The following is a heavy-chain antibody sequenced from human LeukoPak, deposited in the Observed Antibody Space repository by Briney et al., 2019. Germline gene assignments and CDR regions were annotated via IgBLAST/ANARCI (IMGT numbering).Heavy chain of an antibody. CDR2: ISYSGST. J-gene: IGHJ3*02. D-gene: IGHD3-3*02. Sequence: SETLSLACTVSGGSINNYFWSWIRQSPGKGLEWIGYISYSGSTNYSPSLKSRVTISVDTSKNQFSLKMNSVTAADTAMYYCARDIRGRHIWGQGTMVTVSS. CDR3: ARDIRGRHI. V-gene: IGHV4-59*01. CDR1: GGSINNYF.